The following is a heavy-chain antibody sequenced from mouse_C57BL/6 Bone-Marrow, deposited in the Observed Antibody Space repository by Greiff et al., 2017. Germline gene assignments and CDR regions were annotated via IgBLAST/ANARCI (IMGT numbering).Heavy chain of an antibody. D-gene: IGHD1-1*01. CDR3: ARPYGHYAMDY. CDR2: IHPTNGST. V-gene: IGHV1-64*01. Sequence: QVQLKQPGAELVKPGASVKLSCKASGYTFTSYWMQWVKQRPGQGLEWIGMIHPTNGSTNYNEKFKGKATLTVDKSSSTAYMQLSSLTSEDSAVYYCARPYGHYAMDYWGQGTSVTVSS. J-gene: IGHJ4*01. CDR1: GYTFTSYW.